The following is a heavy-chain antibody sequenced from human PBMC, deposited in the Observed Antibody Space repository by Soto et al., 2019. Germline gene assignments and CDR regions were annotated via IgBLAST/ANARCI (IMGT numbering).Heavy chain of an antibody. Sequence: LWESRKISWNVSVYTFSNYGIGWVRQMPGKGPEWMGIIYPGDSDTKYNPSFQGQVTISADKSITTTYLQWSSLKASDTAIYYCAASIFYYGMDVWGQGTTVTVS. V-gene: IGHV5-51*01. CDR1: VYTFSNYG. J-gene: IGHJ6*02. CDR2: IYPGDSDT. CDR3: AASIFYYGMDV.